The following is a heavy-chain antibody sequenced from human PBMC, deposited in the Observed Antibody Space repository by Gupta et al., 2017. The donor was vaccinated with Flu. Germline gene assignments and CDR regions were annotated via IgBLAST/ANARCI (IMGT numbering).Heavy chain of an antibody. D-gene: IGHD1-7*01. CDR2: IRSKFDGGTT. CDR3: ATDQTTYDSAPFFDI. J-gene: IGHJ4*02. Sequence: EGQLVESGGGLVKPGESLRVSCAASGFTFTNAWMTWVRQAPGKGLEWVGRIRSKFDGGTTDYASPVKGRFSISRDDSKKILYLQMSSLKTEDTAVYYCATDQTTYDSAPFFDIWGQGTLVTVSS. CDR1: GFTFTNAW. V-gene: IGHV3-15*01.